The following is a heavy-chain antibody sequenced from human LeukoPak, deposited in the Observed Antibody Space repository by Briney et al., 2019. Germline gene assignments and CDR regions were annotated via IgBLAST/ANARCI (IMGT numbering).Heavy chain of an antibody. CDR1: GGSISSYY. Sequence: SETLSLTCTVSGGSISSYYWSWIRQPPGKGLEWIGYIYYSGSTNYNPSLKSRVTISVDTSKNQFSLKLSSVTPEDTAVYYCARRLTQYDCFDPWGRGILVTVSS. V-gene: IGHV4-59*12. CDR3: ARRLTQYDCFDP. J-gene: IGHJ5*02. CDR2: IYYSGST. D-gene: IGHD2-2*01.